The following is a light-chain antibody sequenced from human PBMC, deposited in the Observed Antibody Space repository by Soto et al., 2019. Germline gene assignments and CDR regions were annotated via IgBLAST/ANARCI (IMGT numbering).Light chain of an antibody. V-gene: IGLV2-8*01. Sequence: QSVPTQSPSASGSPGQSVTISCTGTSSDIGGYNSVSWYQQHPGKAPKVMVYDVTKRPSGVPDRFSGSKSGNTASLTVSALQAEDEADYYCSSYTDRKHLVFGTGTKLTVL. CDR1: SSDIGGYNS. CDR3: SSYTDRKHLV. CDR2: DVT. J-gene: IGLJ1*01.